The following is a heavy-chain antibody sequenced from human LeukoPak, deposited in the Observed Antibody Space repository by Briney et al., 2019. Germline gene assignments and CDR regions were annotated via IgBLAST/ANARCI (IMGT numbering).Heavy chain of an antibody. V-gene: IGHV3-48*01. Sequence: GGSLRLSCAASGFTFSSYSMNWVRQAPGKGLEWVSYISISSSTIYYADSVKGRFTISKDNAKNSLYLQMNSLRAEDTAVYYCARGSMITFGGVIVPEYFQHWGQGTLVTVSS. CDR3: ARGSMITFGGVIVPEYFQH. D-gene: IGHD3-16*02. CDR2: ISISSSTI. CDR1: GFTFSSYS. J-gene: IGHJ1*01.